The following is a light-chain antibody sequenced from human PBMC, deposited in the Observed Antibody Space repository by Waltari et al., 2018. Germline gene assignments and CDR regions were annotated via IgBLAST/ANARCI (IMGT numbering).Light chain of an antibody. J-gene: IGKJ4*01. CDR2: QAS. CDR3: QQHNSNPPT. Sequence: DFQMTQFPSSLSSSVGDIVTITCRASQAISSYLAWYQQKPGKAPKLLINQASTLQSGVPSRFSGSGSGTDFTLTISSLQPEDFATYYCQQHNSNPPTFGGGTKVEIK. CDR1: QAISSY. V-gene: IGKV1-9*01.